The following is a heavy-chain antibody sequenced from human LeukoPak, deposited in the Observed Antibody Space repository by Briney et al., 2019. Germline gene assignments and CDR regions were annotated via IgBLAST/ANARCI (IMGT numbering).Heavy chain of an antibody. CDR3: VRDGVGAPPFDY. CDR1: GFTFSSNW. V-gene: IGHV3-74*01. Sequence: GGSLRLPCAASGFTFSSNWMHWVRHTPGKGLVWVSRIKGDGSSTSYADSVKGRFTISRDNAKNTLFLQMNSLRAEDTAVYYCVRDGVGAPPFDYWGQGALVTVSS. CDR2: IKGDGSST. D-gene: IGHD1-26*01. J-gene: IGHJ4*02.